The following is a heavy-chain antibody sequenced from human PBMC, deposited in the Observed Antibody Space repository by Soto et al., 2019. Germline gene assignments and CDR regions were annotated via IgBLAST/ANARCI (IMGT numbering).Heavy chain of an antibody. CDR2: INDSGNT. J-gene: IGHJ4*02. CDR3: QGGDF. V-gene: IGHV4-34*01. D-gene: IGHD3-16*01. Sequence: LSLTCAVSGGSFRGYFWSWIRQSPAKGLEWIGEINDSGNTYYNPSFKSRLTISVDTSTSQISLRLTSVTAADSAVYYCQGGDFWGQGTRVTVSS. CDR1: GGSFRGYF.